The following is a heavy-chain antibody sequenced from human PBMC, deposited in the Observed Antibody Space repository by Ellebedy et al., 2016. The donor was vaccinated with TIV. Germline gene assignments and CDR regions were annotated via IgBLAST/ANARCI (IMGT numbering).Heavy chain of an antibody. J-gene: IGHJ4*02. CDR1: GFTFSSSS. V-gene: IGHV3-53*01. D-gene: IGHD5-18*01. CDR3: AKDYTAYSNDV. CDR2: IYTTGLI. Sequence: GGSLRLSCAASGFTFSSSSLTWVRQAPGKGLQWVSIIYTTGLITYADSVRGRFTTSRDSSENTLYLQMNRLRADDTAVYYCAKDYTAYSNDVWGQGTLVTVSS.